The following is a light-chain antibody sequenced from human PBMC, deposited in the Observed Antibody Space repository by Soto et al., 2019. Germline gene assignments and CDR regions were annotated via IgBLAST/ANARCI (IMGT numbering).Light chain of an antibody. CDR1: QSISTY. CDR2: AAS. V-gene: IGKV1-39*01. Sequence: DTQMTQSPSSLSASVGDRVTITCRASQSISTYLNWYQQKPGKAPKLLIYAASSLQSGVPSRFSGSGSGTDFTLTISSLQPEDFATYYCQQANSFPLTFGGGTKVDI. CDR3: QQANSFPLT. J-gene: IGKJ4*01.